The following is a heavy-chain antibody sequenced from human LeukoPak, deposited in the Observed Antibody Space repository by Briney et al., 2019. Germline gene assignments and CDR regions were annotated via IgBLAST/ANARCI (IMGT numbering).Heavy chain of an antibody. V-gene: IGHV1-2*02. CDR1: GYTFTGYY. D-gene: IGHD1-26*01. J-gene: IGHJ4*02. CDR3: ARDNSGSYLVFDY. CDR2: INPNSGGT. Sequence: ASVKVSCKASGYTFTGYYMHWVRQAPGQGLEWMGWINPNSGGTNYAQKFQGRVTMTRDTPISTAYMELSRLRSDDTAVYYCARDNSGSYLVFDYWGQGTLVTVSS.